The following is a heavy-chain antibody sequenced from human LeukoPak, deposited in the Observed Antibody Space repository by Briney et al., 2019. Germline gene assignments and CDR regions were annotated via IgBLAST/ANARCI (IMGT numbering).Heavy chain of an antibody. V-gene: IGHV1-2*06. CDR3: ARVVTVGDAFDI. D-gene: IGHD4-11*01. CDR2: INPNGGGT. CDR1: GYTFTGYY. Sequence: ASVKVSCKASGYTFTGYYMHWVRQAPGQGLEWMGRINPNGGGTNYAQKFQGRVTMTRDTSISTAYMELSRLRSDDTAVYYCARVVTVGDAFDIWGQGTMVTVSS. J-gene: IGHJ3*02.